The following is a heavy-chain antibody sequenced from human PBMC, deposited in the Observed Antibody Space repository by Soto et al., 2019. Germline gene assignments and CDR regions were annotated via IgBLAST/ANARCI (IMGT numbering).Heavy chain of an antibody. Sequence: PSETLSLTCTVSGGSISSYYWSWIRQPPGKGLEWIGYIYYSGSTNYNPSLKSRVTISVDTSKNQFSLKLSSVTAADTAVYYCASHLAVAGTHYYYYYGMDVWGQGTTVTVSS. V-gene: IGHV4-59*01. CDR2: IYYSGST. CDR3: ASHLAVAGTHYYYYYGMDV. J-gene: IGHJ6*02. D-gene: IGHD6-19*01. CDR1: GGSISSYY.